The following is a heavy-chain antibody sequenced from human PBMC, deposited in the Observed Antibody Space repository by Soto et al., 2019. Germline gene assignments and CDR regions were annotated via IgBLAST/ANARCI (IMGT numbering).Heavy chain of an antibody. J-gene: IGHJ4*02. CDR1: GFTFSGYA. D-gene: IGHD3-10*01. CDR2: ITKSGGAT. Sequence: ELQRLEFRGGLVQPGGSLRLSCAASGFTFSGYAMSWARQAPGKGLEWGASITKSGGATYYADTVKGRFTISRDNSKNTLYLQLNSLRAVDPAVYYCSIRVYYSETSFDSWGQGTLVTVSS. V-gene: IGHV3-23*01. CDR3: SIRVYYSETSFDS.